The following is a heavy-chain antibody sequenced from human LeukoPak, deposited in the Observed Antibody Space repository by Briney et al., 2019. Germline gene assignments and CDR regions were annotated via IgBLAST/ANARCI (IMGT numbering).Heavy chain of an antibody. CDR1: GYSISSGYY. Sequence: PSETLSLTCAVSGYSISSGYYWGWIRQPPGKGLEWIGSIYYSGSTYYNPSLKSRVTISVDTSKNQFSLKLSSVTAADTAVYYCPLWFGELSFDYRGQGTLVTVSS. CDR2: IYYSGST. V-gene: IGHV4-38-2*01. D-gene: IGHD3-10*01. J-gene: IGHJ4*02. CDR3: PLWFGELSFDY.